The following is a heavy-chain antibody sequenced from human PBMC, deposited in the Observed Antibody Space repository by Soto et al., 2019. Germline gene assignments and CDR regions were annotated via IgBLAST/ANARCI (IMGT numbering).Heavy chain of an antibody. CDR3: ARISRYCSGGDCHA. J-gene: IGHJ5*02. V-gene: IGHV3-30*03. D-gene: IGHD2-15*01. Sequence: XASLRLSFAASGVSFNSYDMHWVRQAPGKGPEWVAIISYDGSNTYYSDSVRGRFTISRDNSKDTLYLQMHSLRSEDTAIYYCARISRYCSGGDCHAWGQGTQVTVSS. CDR1: GVSFNSYD. CDR2: ISYDGSNT.